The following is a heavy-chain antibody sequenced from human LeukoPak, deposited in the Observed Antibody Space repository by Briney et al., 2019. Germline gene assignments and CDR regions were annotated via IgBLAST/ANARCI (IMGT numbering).Heavy chain of an antibody. V-gene: IGHV3-30*18. Sequence: GGSLRLSCAASGFTFSSYGMHWVRQAPGKGLEWVAVISYDGSNKYYADSVKGRFTISRDNSKNTLYLQMNSLRADDTAVYYCAKLTGVTTGDYWGQGTLVTVSS. CDR2: ISYDGSNK. CDR3: AKLTGVTTGDY. J-gene: IGHJ4*02. CDR1: GFTFSSYG. D-gene: IGHD4-11*01.